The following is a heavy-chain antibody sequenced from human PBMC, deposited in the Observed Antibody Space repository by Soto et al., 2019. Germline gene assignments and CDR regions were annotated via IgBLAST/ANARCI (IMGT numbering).Heavy chain of an antibody. CDR3: AKRGAESSGCGAFDI. D-gene: IGHD6-19*01. CDR1: GYTVNIDG. Sequence: PGWSLELSCAASGYTVNIDGIPWVRQAPGKGLEWVAGISYDGSNKYYADSVKGRFTISRDNSKNTLYLQMNSLRAEDTAIYYCAKRGAESSGCGAFDIWGQGTMVTVSS. V-gene: IGHV3-33*05. CDR2: ISYDGSNK. J-gene: IGHJ3*02.